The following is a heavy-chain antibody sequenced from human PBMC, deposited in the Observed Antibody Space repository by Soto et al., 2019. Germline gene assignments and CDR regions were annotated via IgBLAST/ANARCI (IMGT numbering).Heavy chain of an antibody. J-gene: IGHJ6*03. V-gene: IGHV3-21*01. Sequence: EVQLVESGGGLVKPGASLRLACAGSGFSFRSYSFNWVRQAPGKGLEWVSSVSNGGSYTYYADSVKGRFTISRDNAENSAFLQMNSLRAEDTAVYYCSRDWDHMDVWGKGTTVTVS. CDR3: SRDWDHMDV. CDR2: VSNGGSYT. CDR1: GFSFRSYS. D-gene: IGHD1-26*01.